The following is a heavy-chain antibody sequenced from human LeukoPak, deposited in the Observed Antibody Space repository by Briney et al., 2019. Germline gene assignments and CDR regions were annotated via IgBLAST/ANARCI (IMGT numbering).Heavy chain of an antibody. CDR2: ISGAGGTT. CDR1: GFTFSSYA. CDR3: ARDPNGDYIGAFEI. V-gene: IGHV3-23*01. Sequence: GGSLRLSCAASGFTFSSYAMMWLRQAPGKGLEWVSAISGAGGTTLYADSVKGRFTISRDNSKDTLYLQMTSLRVEDTAVYYCARDPNGDYIGAFEIWGQGTMVTVSS. D-gene: IGHD4-17*01. J-gene: IGHJ3*02.